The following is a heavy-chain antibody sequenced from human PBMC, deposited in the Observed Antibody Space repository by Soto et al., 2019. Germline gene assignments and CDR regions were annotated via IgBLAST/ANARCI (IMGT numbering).Heavy chain of an antibody. J-gene: IGHJ4*02. V-gene: IGHV4-31*03. CDR1: GGSISSGGYY. D-gene: IGHD3-3*01. Sequence: QVQLQESGPGLVKPSQTLSLTCTVSGGSISSGGYYWSWIRQHPGKGLEWMGYVYYSGSTYYNPSLKSRVTISVDTSKNQFSLKLSSVTAADTAVYYCASLRDDFWSGYPGAVDYWGQGTLVTVSS. CDR3: ASLRDDFWSGYPGAVDY. CDR2: VYYSGST.